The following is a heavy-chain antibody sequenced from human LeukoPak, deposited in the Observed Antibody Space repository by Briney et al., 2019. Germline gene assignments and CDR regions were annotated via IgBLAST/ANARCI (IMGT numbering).Heavy chain of an antibody. CDR3: AKDLSGEGLDY. V-gene: IGHV3-30*18. CDR2: ISYDGSNK. Sequence: GGSLRLSCAASGFTFSSYGMHWVRQAPGKGLEWVAVISYDGSNKYYADSVKGRFTISRDNSKNTLYLQMNSLRAEDTAVYYCAKDLSGEGLDYWGQGTLVTVSS. D-gene: IGHD3-16*01. CDR1: GFTFSSYG. J-gene: IGHJ4*02.